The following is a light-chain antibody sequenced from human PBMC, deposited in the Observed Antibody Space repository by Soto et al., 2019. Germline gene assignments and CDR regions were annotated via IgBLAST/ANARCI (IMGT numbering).Light chain of an antibody. CDR1: SSDVGGYNY. CDR3: SSYAGSVL. Sequence: SALTQPPSASGSPGQSVTISCTGTSSDVGGYNYVSWYQQHPGQAPKLIIYEVSKRPSGVPDRFSGSKSGNTASLTVSGLQADDEADYYCSSYAGSVLFGGGTQLTVL. J-gene: IGLJ2*01. CDR2: EVS. V-gene: IGLV2-8*01.